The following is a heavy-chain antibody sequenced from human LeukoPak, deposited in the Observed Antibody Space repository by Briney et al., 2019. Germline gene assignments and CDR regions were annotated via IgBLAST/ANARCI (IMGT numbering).Heavy chain of an antibody. V-gene: IGHV1-69*13. D-gene: IGHD6-13*01. Sequence: ASVKVSCKASGGTFSSYAISWVRQAPGQGLEWMGGIIPIFGTANYAQKFQGRVTITADESTSTAYMELSSLRSEDTAVYYCARDTDSSSWYSTEITNWFDPWGQGTLDTVSS. J-gene: IGHJ5*02. CDR3: ARDTDSSSWYSTEITNWFDP. CDR2: IIPIFGTA. CDR1: GGTFSSYA.